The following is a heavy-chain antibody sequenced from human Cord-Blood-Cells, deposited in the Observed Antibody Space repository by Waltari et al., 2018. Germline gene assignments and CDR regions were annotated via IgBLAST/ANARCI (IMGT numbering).Heavy chain of an antibody. Sequence: QVQLVQSGAEVKKPGASVKVSCKASGYTFTGYYMHWVRQAPGQGLEWMGWINPNSGGTNDAQKFQGRVTMTRDTSISTAYMELSRLRSDDTAVYYCARTLGNYDAFDIWGQGTMVTVSS. CDR2: INPNSGGT. D-gene: IGHD1-7*01. V-gene: IGHV1-2*02. CDR1: GYTFTGYY. J-gene: IGHJ3*02. CDR3: ARTLGNYDAFDI.